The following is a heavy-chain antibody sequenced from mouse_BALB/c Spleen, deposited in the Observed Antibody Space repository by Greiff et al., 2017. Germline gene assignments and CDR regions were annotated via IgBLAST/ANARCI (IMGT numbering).Heavy chain of an antibody. V-gene: IGHV2-6-7*01. CDR1: GFSLTGYG. D-gene: IGHD2-1*01. CDR3: ARDYGNYPYYFDY. J-gene: IGHJ2*01. Sequence: VKVVESGPGLVAPSQSLSISCTVSGFSLTGYGVNWVRQPPGKGLEWLGMIWGDGSTDYNSALKSRLSISKDNSKSQVFLKMNSLQTDDTARYYCARDYGNYPYYFDYWGQGTTLTVSS. CDR2: IWGDGST.